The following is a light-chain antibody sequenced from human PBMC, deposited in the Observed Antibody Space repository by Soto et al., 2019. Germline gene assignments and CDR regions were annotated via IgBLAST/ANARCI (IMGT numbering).Light chain of an antibody. CDR1: SSNIGSNT. CDR2: SNN. J-gene: IGLJ1*01. V-gene: IGLV1-44*01. Sequence: QSVLTQPPSASGTPGQRVTISCSGSSSNIGSNTVNWYQQLPGTAPKLLIYSNNQRPSGVPDRFSGSKSGTSASLAISGLQSEDEADYYYAAWDDSLNAHYVFGTGTKLTVL. CDR3: AAWDDSLNAHYV.